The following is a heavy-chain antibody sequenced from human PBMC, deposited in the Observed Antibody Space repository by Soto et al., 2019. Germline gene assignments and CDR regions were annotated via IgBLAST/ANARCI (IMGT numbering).Heavy chain of an antibody. J-gene: IGHJ6*02. CDR3: ARDRVVVVTATRYYYYGMDV. D-gene: IGHD2-21*02. V-gene: IGHV4-4*02. CDR1: GGSISSSNW. CDR2: IYHSGST. Sequence: QVQLQESGPGLVKPSGTLSLTCAVSGGSISSSNWWSWVRQPPGKGLEWIVEIYHSGSTNYNPSLKGRVTISVDKSKNQFSMKLSSVTAADTAVYYCARDRVVVVTATRYYYYGMDVWGQGTTVTVSS.